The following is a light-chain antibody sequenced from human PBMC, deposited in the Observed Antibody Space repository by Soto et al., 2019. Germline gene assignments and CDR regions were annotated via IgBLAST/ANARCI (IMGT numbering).Light chain of an antibody. J-gene: IGKJ5*01. Sequence: EIVLAQSPATLSLSPGESATVSCRASQSVSTYLAWYQQKPGQAPRLLIYDASNRVTGIPARFPGSGSGTDFTLPISRLEPDDFAVYYCQQRSNWQITFGQGTRLQ. CDR1: QSVSTY. CDR3: QQRSNWQIT. V-gene: IGKV3-11*01. CDR2: DAS.